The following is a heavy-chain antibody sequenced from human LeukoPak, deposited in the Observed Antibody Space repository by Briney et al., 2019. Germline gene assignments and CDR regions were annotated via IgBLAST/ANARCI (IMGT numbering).Heavy chain of an antibody. CDR1: GFTFSSFA. CDR3: AKGSRAMVRGVTDY. J-gene: IGHJ4*02. Sequence: GGSLRLSCEVSGFTFSSFAMTWVRQAPGKGLEWVSAISGSGGSTYYADSVKGRFTISRDNSKNTLYLQMNSLRAEDTAVYYCAKGSRAMVRGVTDYWGQGTLVTVSS. D-gene: IGHD3-10*01. V-gene: IGHV3-23*01. CDR2: ISGSGGST.